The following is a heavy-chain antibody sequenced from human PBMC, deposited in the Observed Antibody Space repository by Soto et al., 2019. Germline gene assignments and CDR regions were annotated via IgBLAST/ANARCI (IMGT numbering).Heavy chain of an antibody. D-gene: IGHD2-15*01. CDR1: GFTFSTYW. Sequence: EVQLVESGGGLVQPGGSLTLSCAASGFTFSTYWMSWLRQAPGKGLEWVANIKEDGSETYSMDSVKGRFTISRDNAKSSLYLRMNGLRVEETAIYYCARDEIGGYFQQWGQGTLVTVSS. J-gene: IGHJ1*01. V-gene: IGHV3-7*05. CDR3: ARDEIGGYFQQ. CDR2: IKEDGSET.